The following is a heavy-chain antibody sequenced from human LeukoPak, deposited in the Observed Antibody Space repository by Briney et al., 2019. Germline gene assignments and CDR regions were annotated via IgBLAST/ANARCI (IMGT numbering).Heavy chain of an antibody. D-gene: IGHD5-18*01. CDR2: INWNGAST. CDR3: ARARTGYSFGYAFDF. V-gene: IGHV3-20*04. Sequence: GGSLRLSCVASGFTFDDYGMGWVRQAPGKGLEWVSGINWNGASTGYADSVRGRFTISRDNAKNSLYLQMNGLRGEDTALYYCARARTGYSFGYAFDFWGQGTLVTVSS. J-gene: IGHJ4*02. CDR1: GFTFDDYG.